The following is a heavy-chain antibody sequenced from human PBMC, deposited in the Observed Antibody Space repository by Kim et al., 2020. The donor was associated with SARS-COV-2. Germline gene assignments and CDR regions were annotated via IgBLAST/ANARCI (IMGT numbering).Heavy chain of an antibody. Sequence: SMKRRFTISRDNSKNTLYLQMNSLRAEDTAVYYCAKPPYDSSGYYFFDYWGQGTLVTVSS. V-gene: IGHV3-23*01. D-gene: IGHD3-22*01. J-gene: IGHJ4*02. CDR3: AKPPYDSSGYYFFDY.